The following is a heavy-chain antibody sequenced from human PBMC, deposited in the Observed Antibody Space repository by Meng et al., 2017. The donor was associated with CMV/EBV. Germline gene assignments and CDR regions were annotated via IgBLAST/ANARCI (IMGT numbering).Heavy chain of an antibody. Sequence: SVKVSCKASGGTFSSYAISWVRQAPGQGLEWMGGIIPIFGIANYAQKFQGRVTITANKSTSTAYMELSSLRSEDTAVYYCARDYTTGYYYYYGMDVWGQGTTVTVSS. CDR2: IIPIFGIA. V-gene: IGHV1-69*10. CDR3: ARDYTTGYYYYYGMDV. D-gene: IGHD3-9*01. J-gene: IGHJ6*02. CDR1: GGTFSSYA.